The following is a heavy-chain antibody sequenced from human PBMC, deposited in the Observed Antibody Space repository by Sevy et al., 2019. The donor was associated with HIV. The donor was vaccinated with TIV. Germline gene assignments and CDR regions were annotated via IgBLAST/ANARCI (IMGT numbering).Heavy chain of an antibody. Sequence: GGCLRLSCAASEFIFDDYAMHWVRQVPGRGLQWLSGISWNSGAIDYADSVKGRFTMSRDNAKNSLYLQMNNLRLEDTDSYYCAQDRGYSYSSIDFWGQGTLVTVSS. CDR3: AQDRGYSYSSIDF. CDR2: ISWNSGAI. V-gene: IGHV3-9*01. CDR1: EFIFDDYA. D-gene: IGHD5-18*01. J-gene: IGHJ4*02.